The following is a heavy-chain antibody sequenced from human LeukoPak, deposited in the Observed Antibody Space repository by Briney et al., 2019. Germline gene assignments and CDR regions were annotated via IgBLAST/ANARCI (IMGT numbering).Heavy chain of an antibody. J-gene: IGHJ4*02. V-gene: IGHV3-7*05. Sequence: GGSLRLSCAASGFTFSNAWMSWVRQAPGRGLEWVANIKEDGSEKYYVDSVTGRFTISRDNAKKSLYLQMNSLRAEDTAVYYCASQFWWAAVAGTLDYWGQGTLVTVSS. CDR3: ASQFWWAAVAGTLDY. CDR1: GFTFSNAW. D-gene: IGHD6-19*01. CDR2: IKEDGSEK.